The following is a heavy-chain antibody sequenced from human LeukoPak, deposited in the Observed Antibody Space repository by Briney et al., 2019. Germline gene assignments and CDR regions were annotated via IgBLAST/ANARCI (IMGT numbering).Heavy chain of an antibody. J-gene: IGHJ4*02. CDR2: IDTEGSTT. V-gene: IGHV3-74*01. CDR1: GFSFSRYW. Sequence: GGSLRLSCAASGFSFSRYWMHWVRQTPGKGLVWVSYIDTEGSTTRYADSVKGRFTISRDNAKNSLYLQMNSLRAEDTALYYCAKDFRFGESYYFDYWGQGTLVTVSS. D-gene: IGHD3-10*01. CDR3: AKDFRFGESYYFDY.